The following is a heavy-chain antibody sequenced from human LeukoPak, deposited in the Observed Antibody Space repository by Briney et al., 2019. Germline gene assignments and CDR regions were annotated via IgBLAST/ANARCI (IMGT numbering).Heavy chain of an antibody. CDR3: ARGGSTLHSAGGHDIEFYYYYYMDV. CDR1: GGSTSSYY. CDR2: IYTSGST. D-gene: IGHD3-9*01. Sequence: SETLSLTCTVSGGSTSSYYWSWIRQPAGKGLEWIGRIYTSGSTNYNPSLRSRVTMSLDTSKNQFSLKLYSVTAADTAVYYCARGGSTLHSAGGHDIEFYYYYYMDVWGKGTTVTISS. V-gene: IGHV4-4*07. J-gene: IGHJ6*03.